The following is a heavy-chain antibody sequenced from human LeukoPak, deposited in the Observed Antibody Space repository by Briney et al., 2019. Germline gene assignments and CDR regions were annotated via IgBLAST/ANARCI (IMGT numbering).Heavy chain of an antibody. Sequence: PGGSLRLSCAASGFTFDGYAMHWVRQAPGKGPEWVSGISWNSGSIGYADSVKGRFTISRDNAKNSLYLQMNSLRAEDTALYYCAKGRLIVVVPAALDYWGQGTLVTVSS. CDR2: ISWNSGSI. J-gene: IGHJ4*02. V-gene: IGHV3-9*01. CDR1: GFTFDGYA. CDR3: AKGRLIVVVPAALDY. D-gene: IGHD2-2*01.